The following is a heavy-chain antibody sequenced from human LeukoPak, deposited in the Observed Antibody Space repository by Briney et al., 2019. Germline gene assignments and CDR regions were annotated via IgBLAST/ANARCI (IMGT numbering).Heavy chain of an antibody. V-gene: IGHV1-18*01. CDR3: ARFTPRLSREKFDY. D-gene: IGHD3-3*02. CDR2: ISPYIGNT. Sequence: ASVKASCKASGGTFSSYAISWVRQAPGQRLEWMGWISPYIGNTYYSQKLQGRVTMTTDTSTTTAYMELRSLRSDNTGVYYCARFTPRLSREKFDYWGQGTLVTVSS. CDR1: GGTFSSYA. J-gene: IGHJ4*02.